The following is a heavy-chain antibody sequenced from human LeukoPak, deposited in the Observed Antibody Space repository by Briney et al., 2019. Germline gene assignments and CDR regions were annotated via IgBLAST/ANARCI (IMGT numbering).Heavy chain of an antibody. CDR2: IYQSGST. V-gene: IGHV4-30-2*01. CDR1: GGSISSGGYS. Sequence: SQTLSLTCAVSGGSISSGGYSWNWIRQPPGKGQEWIGYIYQSGSTYYNPSLKSRVTISVDRSQKQFSLKLSSVTAADTAVYYCASGDSVTPLGYWGQGTLVTVSS. D-gene: IGHD4-17*01. J-gene: IGHJ4*02. CDR3: ASGDSVTPLGY.